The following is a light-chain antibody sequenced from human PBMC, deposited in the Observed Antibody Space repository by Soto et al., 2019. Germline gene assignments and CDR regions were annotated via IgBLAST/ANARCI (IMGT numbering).Light chain of an antibody. J-gene: IGKJ1*01. Sequence: DIRLTQSPSTLSASVGDRVTITCRASQSISSWVAWYQQRPGKAPKPLIYDASSLESGVPSRFSGSGSGTEFTLTISSLQPDDFATYYCQQYNSYSPTFGQGTRVDIK. CDR3: QQYNSYSPT. CDR2: DAS. CDR1: QSISSW. V-gene: IGKV1-5*01.